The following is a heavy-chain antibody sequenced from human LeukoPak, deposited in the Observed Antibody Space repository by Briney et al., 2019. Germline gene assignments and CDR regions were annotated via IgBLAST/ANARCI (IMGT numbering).Heavy chain of an antibody. CDR2: ISNSGSTI. V-gene: IGHV3-48*04. Sequence: GGSLRLSCVASGFTFSSYSMNWVRQAPGKGLEWVSYISNSGSTIYYADSVKGRFTISRDNAKNSLYLQMNSLRAEDTAVYYCAKASDPDYGDYVNFDYWGQGTLVTVSS. CDR3: AKASDPDYGDYVNFDY. D-gene: IGHD4-17*01. CDR1: GFTFSSYS. J-gene: IGHJ4*02.